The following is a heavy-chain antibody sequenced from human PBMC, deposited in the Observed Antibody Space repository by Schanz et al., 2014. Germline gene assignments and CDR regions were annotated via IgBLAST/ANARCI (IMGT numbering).Heavy chain of an antibody. D-gene: IGHD3-10*01. CDR2: ISNSGTTI. J-gene: IGHJ4*02. CDR3: AKGKSEVRGIILDY. Sequence: QVQLVESGGGLVKPGGSLRLSCAASGFTFSDYYMSWIRQAPGKGLEWVSYISNSGTTIYYADSVKGRVTISRDNSRNTLFLQMRNLRADDTALYYCAKGKSEVRGIILDYWGQGTMVVVSS. V-gene: IGHV3-11*01. CDR1: GFTFSDYY.